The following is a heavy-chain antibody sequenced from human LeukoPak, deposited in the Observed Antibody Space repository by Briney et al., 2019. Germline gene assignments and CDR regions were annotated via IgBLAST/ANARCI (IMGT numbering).Heavy chain of an antibody. CDR3: ARVVSSGWYFLMRKGNWFDP. Sequence: QPGGSLRLSCAASGFTFSSYAMSWVRQAPGKGLEWVANIKQDGSEKYYVDSVKGRFTISRDNAKNSLYLQMNSLRAEDTAVYYCARVVSSGWYFLMRKGNWFDPWGQGTLVTVSS. D-gene: IGHD6-19*01. J-gene: IGHJ5*02. CDR1: GFTFSSYA. V-gene: IGHV3-7*01. CDR2: IKQDGSEK.